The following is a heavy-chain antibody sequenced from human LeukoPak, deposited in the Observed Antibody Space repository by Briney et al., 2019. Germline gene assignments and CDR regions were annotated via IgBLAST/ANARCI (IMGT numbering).Heavy chain of an antibody. CDR3: ARGLQGRYFDWLHRGYYYYYMDV. V-gene: IGHV1-2*02. J-gene: IGHJ6*03. CDR1: GYTFTGYY. D-gene: IGHD3-9*01. Sequence: ASVKVSCKASGYTFTGYYMHWVRQAPGQGLEWMGWINPNSGGTNYAQKFQGRVTMTRDTSISTAYMELSSLRSEDTAVYYCARGLQGRYFDWLHRGYYYYYMDVWGKGTTVTISS. CDR2: INPNSGGT.